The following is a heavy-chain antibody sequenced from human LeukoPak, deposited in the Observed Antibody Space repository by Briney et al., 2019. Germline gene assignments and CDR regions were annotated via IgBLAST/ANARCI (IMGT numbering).Heavy chain of an antibody. V-gene: IGHV3-7*01. CDR3: TRRLDD. J-gene: IGHJ4*02. Sequence: GGSLRLSCAASGCSFNSDWMDWVRQAPGKGLEWMANIKHDESEKNYLDSVKGRFTISRDNAQNSLYLQMNGLRVEDTAVYYCTRRLDDWGQGTLVTVSS. CDR2: IKHDESEK. D-gene: IGHD3-16*01. CDR1: GCSFNSDW.